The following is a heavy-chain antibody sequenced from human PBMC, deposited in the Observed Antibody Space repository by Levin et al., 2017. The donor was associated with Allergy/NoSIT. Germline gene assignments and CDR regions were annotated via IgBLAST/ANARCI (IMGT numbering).Heavy chain of an antibody. J-gene: IGHJ6*02. D-gene: IGHD1-26*01. CDR3: ARMGGPTTKCVGLGCASYYYYGMDV. CDR2: ISWNSGRI. CDR1: GFTFDDYA. V-gene: IGHV3-9*01. Sequence: SLKISCAASGFTFDDYAMHWVRQAPGKGLEWVSGISWNSGRIGYADSVKGRFTISRDNAKNSLYLQMNSLRDEDTALYYCARMGGPTTKCVGLGCASYYYYGMDVWGQGTTVTVSS.